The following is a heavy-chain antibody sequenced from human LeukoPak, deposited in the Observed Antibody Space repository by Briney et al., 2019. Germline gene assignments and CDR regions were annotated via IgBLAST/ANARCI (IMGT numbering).Heavy chain of an antibody. J-gene: IGHJ4*02. D-gene: IGHD6-19*01. Sequence: GGSLRLSCAASGLILSNAWMNWVRQTPGKGLEWVALIKSKSNGETTHYAAPVKGRFTISRDDSKNTLLLQMNSLQTEDTATYYCVTERAGAFEDWGQGTLVTVSS. CDR1: GLILSNAW. CDR2: IKSKSNGETT. CDR3: VTERAGAFED. V-gene: IGHV3-15*01.